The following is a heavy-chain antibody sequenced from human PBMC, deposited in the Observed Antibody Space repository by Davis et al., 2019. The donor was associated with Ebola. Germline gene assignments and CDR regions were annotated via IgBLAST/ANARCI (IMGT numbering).Heavy chain of an antibody. Sequence: GESLKISCKGSGYSFPTYWIGWVRQRPGKGLEWMGIIYPLDSDTRYSPSFQGQVTISADKFISTAYLQWGSLKASDTAMYYCASLRRTITGMDDAFDIWGQGTIVTVSS. CDR2: IYPLDSDT. V-gene: IGHV5-51*01. CDR3: ASLRRTITGMDDAFDI. J-gene: IGHJ3*02. D-gene: IGHD2-8*02. CDR1: GYSFPTYW.